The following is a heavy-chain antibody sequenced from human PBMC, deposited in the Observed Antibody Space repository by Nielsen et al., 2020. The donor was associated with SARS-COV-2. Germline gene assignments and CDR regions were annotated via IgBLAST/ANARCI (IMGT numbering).Heavy chain of an antibody. CDR1: GFTFSSYG. Sequence: GESLKISCAASGFTFSSYGMHWVRQAPGKGLEWVAVIWYDGSNKYYADSVKGRFTISRDNSKNTLYLQMNSLRAEDTAVYYCARDWGPLTAPDYFDYWGQGTLVTVSS. CDR2: IWYDGSNK. CDR3: ARDWGPLTAPDYFDY. V-gene: IGHV3-33*01. J-gene: IGHJ4*02. D-gene: IGHD3-16*01.